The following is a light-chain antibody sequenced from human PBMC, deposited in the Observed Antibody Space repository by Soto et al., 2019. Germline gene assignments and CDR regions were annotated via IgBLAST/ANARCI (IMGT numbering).Light chain of an antibody. Sequence: DIQMTQSPSTLSASVGDRVTITCRASQSISSWLAWYQQKPGKAPNLLMYDASSLESGAPSRFSGSGSGTEVALTISSLQPDDFATYYCQQYNSYPWTFGQGTKVEVK. V-gene: IGKV1-5*01. CDR3: QQYNSYPWT. CDR1: QSISSW. J-gene: IGKJ1*01. CDR2: DAS.